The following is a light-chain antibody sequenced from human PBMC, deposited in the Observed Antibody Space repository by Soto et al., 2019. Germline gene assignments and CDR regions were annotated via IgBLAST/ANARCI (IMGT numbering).Light chain of an antibody. Sequence: QSALTQPASVSGSPGQAITISCSGSSSDVGAHNFVSWYQHHPGKAPKLMIYEVSNRPSGVSNRFSGSKSGNTASLTISGLQAEDEADYYCSLYTSENAYVFGTGTKVTVL. J-gene: IGLJ1*01. CDR2: EVS. V-gene: IGLV2-14*01. CDR3: SLYTSENAYV. CDR1: SSDVGAHNF.